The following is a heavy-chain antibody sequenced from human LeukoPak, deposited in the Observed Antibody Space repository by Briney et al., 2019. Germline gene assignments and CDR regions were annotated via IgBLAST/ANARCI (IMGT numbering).Heavy chain of an antibody. V-gene: IGHV3-23*01. J-gene: IGHJ4*02. Sequence: PGGSLRLSCAASGFTFSSCAMSWVRQAPGKGLEWVSAISTSGANIYYADSVGGRFTISRDNSKHTLYLQMNSVRAEDTALYYCAKASAGYHNFDYWGQGTLVTVSS. CDR1: GFTFSSCA. CDR2: ISTSGANI. D-gene: IGHD5-12*01. CDR3: AKASAGYHNFDY.